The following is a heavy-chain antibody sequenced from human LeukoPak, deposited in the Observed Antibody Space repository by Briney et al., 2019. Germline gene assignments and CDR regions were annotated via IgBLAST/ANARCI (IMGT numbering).Heavy chain of an antibody. D-gene: IGHD3-10*01. J-gene: IGHJ4*02. CDR1: GGSFSGFY. CDR3: ATLAMVRGVIAFDY. Sequence: SETLSLTCAVYGGSFSGFYWNWIRQPPGKGLEWIGEIDHSGSTNYNPSLKSRVTMSVDRANNQFSLKLSSVTAADTAVYYCATLAMVRGVIAFDYWGQGTLVTVSS. V-gene: IGHV4-34*01. CDR2: IDHSGST.